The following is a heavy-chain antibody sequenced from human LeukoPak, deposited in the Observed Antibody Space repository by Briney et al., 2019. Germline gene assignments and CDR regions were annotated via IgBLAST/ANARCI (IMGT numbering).Heavy chain of an antibody. Sequence: GASVKVSCKASGYSFTSHDINWVRQAPGQGLECMGWMNPNSGNTGYAQKFQGRVTITWDTSINTVYMELSSLRYEDTAVYYCARGQGTSNWTLGNFDYWGQGTPVTVSS. D-gene: IGHD1-1*01. CDR2: MNPNSGNT. J-gene: IGHJ4*02. V-gene: IGHV1-8*03. CDR3: ARGQGTSNWTLGNFDY. CDR1: GYSFTSHD.